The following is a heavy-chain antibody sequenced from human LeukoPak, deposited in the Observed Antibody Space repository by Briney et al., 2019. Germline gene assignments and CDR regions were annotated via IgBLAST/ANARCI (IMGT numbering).Heavy chain of an antibody. J-gene: IGHJ3*02. CDR1: GFTFSSYT. CDR2: ISGSGGST. D-gene: IGHD1-26*01. V-gene: IGHV3-23*01. Sequence: GGSLRLSCAASGFTFSSYTMSWVRQAPGKGLEWVSAISGSGGSTYYADSVKGRFTISRDNSKNTLYLQMNSLRAEDTAVYYCAKDDTGATYAFDIWGQGTVVTVSS. CDR3: AKDDTGATYAFDI.